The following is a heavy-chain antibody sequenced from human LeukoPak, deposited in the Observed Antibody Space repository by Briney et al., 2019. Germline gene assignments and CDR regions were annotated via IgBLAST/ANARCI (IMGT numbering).Heavy chain of an antibody. CDR3: ARDDATSFDY. CDR1: GFTFSSYG. CDR2: IWYDGSNK. J-gene: IGHJ4*02. Sequence: PGGSLRLSCAASGFTFSSYGMHWVRQAPGKGLGWVAVIWYDGSNKYYADSVKGRFTISRDNSKNTLYLQMNSLRAEDTAVYYCARDDATSFDYWGQGTLVTVSS. D-gene: IGHD2-2*01. V-gene: IGHV3-33*01.